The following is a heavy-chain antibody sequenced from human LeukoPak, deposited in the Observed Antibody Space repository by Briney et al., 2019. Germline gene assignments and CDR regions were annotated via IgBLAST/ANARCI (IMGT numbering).Heavy chain of an antibody. D-gene: IGHD3-3*01. CDR2: INPNSGGT. Sequence: GASVKVSCKASGYTFTGYYMHWVRQAPGQGLEWMGWINPNSGGTNYAQKFQGRVTMTRDTSISTAYMELNSLRSDDTAVYYCARDFWSGYTDDHWGQGTLVTVSS. CDR3: ARDFWSGYTDDH. J-gene: IGHJ4*02. V-gene: IGHV1-2*02. CDR1: GYTFTGYY.